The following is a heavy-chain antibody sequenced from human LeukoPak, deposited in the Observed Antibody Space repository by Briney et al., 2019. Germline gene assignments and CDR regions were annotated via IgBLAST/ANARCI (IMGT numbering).Heavy chain of an antibody. J-gene: IGHJ4*02. CDR1: GFTFSSYG. D-gene: IGHD3-22*01. V-gene: IGHV3-30*18. CDR2: ISYDGSNK. CDR3: AKGRDSSGEQPVDY. Sequence: PGRSLRLSCAASGFTFSSYGMHWVRQAPGKGLEWVAVISYDGSNKYYADSVKGRFTISRDNSKNTLYLQMNSLRAEDTAVYYCAKGRDSSGEQPVDYWGQGTLVTVSS.